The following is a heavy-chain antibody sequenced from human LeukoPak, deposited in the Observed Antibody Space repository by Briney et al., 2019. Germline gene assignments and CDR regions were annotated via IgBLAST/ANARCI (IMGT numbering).Heavy chain of an antibody. CDR2: ISGSGGST. CDR3: AKDRLLIVGPQLAYYMDV. J-gene: IGHJ6*03. Sequence: GSLRLSCAASGFTFSSYSMSSLRPAPGKEVEWVSAISGSGGSTYYADSVKGRFTISRDNSKNTLYLQMNSLRAEDTAVYYCAKDRLLIVGPQLAYYMDVWGKGTTVTVSS. D-gene: IGHD3-22*01. V-gene: IGHV3-23*01. CDR1: GFTFSSYS.